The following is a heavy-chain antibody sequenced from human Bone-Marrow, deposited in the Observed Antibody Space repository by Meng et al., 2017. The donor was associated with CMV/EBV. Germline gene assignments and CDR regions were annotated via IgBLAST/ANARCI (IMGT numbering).Heavy chain of an antibody. CDR1: GFTFSSYS. CDR3: ARANNLDS. J-gene: IGHJ4*02. CDR2: IEGEGRQK. V-gene: IGHV3-7*01. D-gene: IGHD1-14*01. Sequence: GGSLRLSCAASGFTFSSYSMNWVRQAPGKGLEWVANIEGEGRQKNYVDSVKGRFTISRDNANQSVHLQMNSLRVEDTAVYYCARANNLDSWGQGTLLTVSS.